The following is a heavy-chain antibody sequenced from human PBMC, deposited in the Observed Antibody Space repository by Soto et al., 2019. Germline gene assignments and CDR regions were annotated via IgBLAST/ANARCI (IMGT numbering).Heavy chain of an antibody. Sequence: PGWSLRLSCVASGFAFSNYSMNWVRQAPGKGLEWVSYIRSSGSPTYYAGSVKGRFTISRDNAKKSLYLQMNSLRAEDTAVYYCARMTSSLSPGRWGQGTLVTAPQ. J-gene: IGHJ4*02. CDR3: ARMTSSLSPGR. CDR2: IRSSGSPT. D-gene: IGHD2-2*01. V-gene: IGHV3-48*01. CDR1: GFAFSNYS.